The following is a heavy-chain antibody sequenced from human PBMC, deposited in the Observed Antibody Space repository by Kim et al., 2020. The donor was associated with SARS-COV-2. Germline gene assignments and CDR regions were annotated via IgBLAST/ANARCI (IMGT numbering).Heavy chain of an antibody. CDR1: GFTFSNAW. Sequence: GGSLRLSCAASGFTFSNAWMSWVRQAPGKGLEWVGRIKSKTDGGTTDYAAPVKGRFTISRDDSKNTLYLQMNSLKTEDTAVYYCTTASYWNYVKRDAFDIWGQGTMVTVSS. J-gene: IGHJ3*02. V-gene: IGHV3-15*01. D-gene: IGHD1-7*01. CDR2: IKSKTDGGTT. CDR3: TTASYWNYVKRDAFDI.